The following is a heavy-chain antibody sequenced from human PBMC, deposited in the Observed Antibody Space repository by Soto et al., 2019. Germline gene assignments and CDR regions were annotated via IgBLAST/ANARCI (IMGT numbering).Heavy chain of an antibody. D-gene: IGHD6-19*01. J-gene: IGHJ2*01. CDR3: AQTLGSAVAGPGRFDL. CDR2: ITPFFGTA. CDR1: GGTFSNYA. Sequence: QVLLVQSGAEVKKPGSSVKVSCKASGGTFSNYAISWVRQAPGQGLEWMGGITPFFGTANYAQRFQGRVTITADASMSTAYMELSRLRSEDTAVYYCAQTLGSAVAGPGRFDLWGRGTLVTVSS. V-gene: IGHV1-69*12.